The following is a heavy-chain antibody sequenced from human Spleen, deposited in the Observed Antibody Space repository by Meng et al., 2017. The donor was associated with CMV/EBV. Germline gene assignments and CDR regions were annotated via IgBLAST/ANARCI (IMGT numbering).Heavy chain of an antibody. J-gene: IGHJ6*02. CDR1: GFTFSRYS. V-gene: IGHV3-21*06. Sequence: GGSLRLSCAASGFTFSRYSMNWVRQAPGKGLEWVSSISSSSSYMYYIDSVKGRFTISRDNAKNILFLQMNSLRAEDTAVYYCAKERGSDVFYYYYGMDVWGQGTTVTVSS. CDR3: AKERGSDVFYYYYGMDV. D-gene: IGHD3-10*01. CDR2: ISSSSSYM.